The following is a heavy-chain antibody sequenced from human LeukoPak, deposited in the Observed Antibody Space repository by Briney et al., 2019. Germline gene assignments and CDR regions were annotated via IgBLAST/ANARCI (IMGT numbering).Heavy chain of an antibody. CDR3: AKDRETGKRRKLGGNDY. CDR1: RFTFSSYA. J-gene: IGHJ4*02. D-gene: IGHD1-1*01. Sequence: GGSLRLSCAASRFTFSSYAMSWVRQAPGKGLEWVSAISGSGGSTYYADSVKGRFTISRDNSKNTLYLQMNSLRAEDTAVYYCAKDRETGKRRKLGGNDYWGQGTLVTVST. CDR2: ISGSGGST. V-gene: IGHV3-23*01.